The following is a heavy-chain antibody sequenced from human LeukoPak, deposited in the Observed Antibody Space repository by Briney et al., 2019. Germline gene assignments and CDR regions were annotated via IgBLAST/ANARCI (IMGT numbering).Heavy chain of an antibody. CDR2: IYSGGST. CDR1: GFTVSSNY. D-gene: IGHD3-10*01. J-gene: IGHJ6*03. Sequence: PGGSLRLSCAASGFTVSSNYMSWVRQAPGKGLEWVSVIYSGGSTYYADSVQGRFTISRDNSKNTLYLQMNSLRAEDTAVYYCARVARLTYGSGSLPVYYYYYYMDVWGKGTTVTVSS. V-gene: IGHV3-53*01. CDR3: ARVARLTYGSGSLPVYYYYYYMDV.